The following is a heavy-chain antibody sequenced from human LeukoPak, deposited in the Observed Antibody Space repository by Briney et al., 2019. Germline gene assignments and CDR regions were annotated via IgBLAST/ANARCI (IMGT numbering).Heavy chain of an antibody. Sequence: PSETLSLTCTVSGGSISSYYRSWIRQPPGKGLEWIANIYYSGSTNYNPSLKSRVTISVDTSKKQFSLKLSSVSAADTAVYYCARAIRYYYDSSGSYYFDYWGQGTLVTVSS. J-gene: IGHJ4*02. CDR1: GGSISSYY. D-gene: IGHD3-22*01. V-gene: IGHV4-59*01. CDR2: IYYSGST. CDR3: ARAIRYYYDSSGSYYFDY.